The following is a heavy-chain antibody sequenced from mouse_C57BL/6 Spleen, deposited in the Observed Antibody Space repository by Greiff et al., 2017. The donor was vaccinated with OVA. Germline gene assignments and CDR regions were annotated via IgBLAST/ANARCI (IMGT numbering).Heavy chain of an antibody. CDR2: INPGSGGT. CDR3: ARASSYLALDY. CDR1: GYAFTNYL. V-gene: IGHV1-54*01. Sequence: VQLQQSGAELVRPGTSVKVSCKASGYAFTNYLIEWVKQRPGQGLEWIGVINPGSGGTNYNEKFKGKATLTADNSSSTAYMQLSSLTSEDSAVYFCARASSYLALDYWGQGTTLTVSS. J-gene: IGHJ2*01. D-gene: IGHD5-5*01.